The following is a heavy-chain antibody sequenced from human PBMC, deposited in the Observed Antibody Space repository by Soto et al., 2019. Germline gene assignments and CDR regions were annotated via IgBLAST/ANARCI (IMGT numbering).Heavy chain of an antibody. CDR2: ISYDGSNK. Sequence: GGSLRLSCAASGFTFSSYAMHWVRQAPGKGLEWVAVISYDGSNKYYADSVKGRFTISRDNSKNTLYLQMNSLRAEDTAVYYCARDEGLQRYFDYWGQGTLVTVSS. CDR1: GFTFSSYA. D-gene: IGHD1-1*01. CDR3: ARDEGLQRYFDY. V-gene: IGHV3-30*04. J-gene: IGHJ4*02.